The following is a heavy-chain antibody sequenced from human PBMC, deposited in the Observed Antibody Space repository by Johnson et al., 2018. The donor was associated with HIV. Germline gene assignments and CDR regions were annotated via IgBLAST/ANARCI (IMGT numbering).Heavy chain of an antibody. D-gene: IGHD3-22*01. CDR1: GFTFDDYD. CDR2: INWNGGRT. V-gene: IGHV3-20*04. J-gene: IGHJ3*02. Sequence: VQLVESGGGVVRPGESLRLSCAASGFTFDDYDMKWVRQAPGKGLEWVSGINWNGGRTDYADSVKGRFTISRDNSKNTLYLQMNSLRAEDTAVYYCARDGYDTSGYYGAFDIWGQGTMVTVSS. CDR3: ARDGYDTSGYYGAFDI.